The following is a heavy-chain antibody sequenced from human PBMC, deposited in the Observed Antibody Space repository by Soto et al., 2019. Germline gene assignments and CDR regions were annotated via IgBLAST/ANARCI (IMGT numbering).Heavy chain of an antibody. CDR3: ARGSGYKSSSTSCPNY. J-gene: IGHJ4*02. CDR2: IWYDGSNK. D-gene: IGHD2-2*01. Sequence: VQLVESGGGVVQPGRSLRLSCAASGFTFSSYGMHWVRQAPGKGLEWVAVIWYDGSNKYYADSVKGRFTISRDNSKNTLYLQMNSLRAEDTAVYYCARGSGYKSSSTSCPNYWGQGTLVTVSS. V-gene: IGHV3-33*01. CDR1: GFTFSSYG.